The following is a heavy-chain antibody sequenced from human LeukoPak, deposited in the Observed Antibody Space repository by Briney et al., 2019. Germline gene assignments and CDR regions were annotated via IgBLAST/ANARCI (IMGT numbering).Heavy chain of an antibody. J-gene: IGHJ4*02. CDR3: ASWGSGSSDY. CDR2: IYYSGST. D-gene: IGHD3-10*01. V-gene: IGHV4-59*01. Sequence: SETLSLTCTVYGGSISSYCWSWIRQPPGKGLEWIGYIYYSGSTNYNPSLKSRVTISVDTSKNQFSLKLSSVTAADTAVYYCASWGSGSSDYWGQGPLVTVSS. CDR1: GGSISSYC.